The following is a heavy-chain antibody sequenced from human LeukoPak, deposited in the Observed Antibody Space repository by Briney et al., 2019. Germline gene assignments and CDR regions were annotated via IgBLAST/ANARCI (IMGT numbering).Heavy chain of an antibody. CDR3: AKPNYDILTGYYT. V-gene: IGHV3-23*01. CDR2: ISGSGGST. J-gene: IGHJ5*02. D-gene: IGHD3-9*01. Sequence: SCKASGGTFSSYAMSWVRQAPGKGLEWVSAISGSGGSTYYADSVKGRFTISRDNSKNTLYLQMNSLRAEDTAVYYCAKPNYDILTGYYTWGQGTLVTVSS. CDR1: GGTFSSYA.